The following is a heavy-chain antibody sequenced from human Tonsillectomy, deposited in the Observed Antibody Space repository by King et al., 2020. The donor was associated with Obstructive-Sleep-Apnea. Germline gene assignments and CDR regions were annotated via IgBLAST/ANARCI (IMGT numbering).Heavy chain of an antibody. CDR3: ARQASGSYYFWFDP. D-gene: IGHD1-26*01. CDR2: IYYSGST. CDR1: GDSISSYY. Sequence: VQLQESGPGLVKPSETLSLTCTVSGDSISSYYWNWIRQPPGKGLEWIGYIYYSGSTNYNPSLKSRVTISVDRSKNQFSLKLSSVTAADTAVYYCARQASGSYYFWFDPWGQGTLVTVSS. V-gene: IGHV4-59*08. J-gene: IGHJ5*02.